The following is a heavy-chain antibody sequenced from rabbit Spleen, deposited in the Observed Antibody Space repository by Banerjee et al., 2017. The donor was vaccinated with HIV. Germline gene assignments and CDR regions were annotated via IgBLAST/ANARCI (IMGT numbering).Heavy chain of an antibody. CDR3: ARDLAAVIGWNFGW. CDR1: GFDFSGYG. J-gene: IGHJ6*01. V-gene: IGHV1S7*01. CDR2: IDPLFGIR. D-gene: IGHD4-1*01. Sequence: QLKESGGGLVTPGGTLKLSCKASGFDFSGYGMSWVRQAPGKGLEWIGYIDPLFGIRNYANSVKGRFTISRENAQNTVFLQMTSLTAADTATYFCARDLAAVIGWNFGWWGPGTLVTVS.